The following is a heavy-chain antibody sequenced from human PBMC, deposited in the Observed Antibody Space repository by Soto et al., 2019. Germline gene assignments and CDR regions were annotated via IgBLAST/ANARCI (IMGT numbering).Heavy chain of an antibody. CDR1: GGTFSSYA. J-gene: IGHJ5*02. CDR2: IIPIFGTA. CDR3: AREGYSSSWYIWFDP. Sequence: SVKVSCKASGGTFSSYAISWVRQAPGQGLEWMGGIIPIFGTANYAQKFQGRVTITADKSTSTAYMELSSLRSEDTAVYYCAREGYSSSWYIWFDPWGQGTLVTVSS. D-gene: IGHD6-13*01. V-gene: IGHV1-69*06.